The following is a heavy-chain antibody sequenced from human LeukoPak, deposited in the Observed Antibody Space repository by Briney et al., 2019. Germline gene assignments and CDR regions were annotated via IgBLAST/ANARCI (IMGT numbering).Heavy chain of an antibody. CDR1: GGSISGGDHY. V-gene: IGHV4-39*01. J-gene: IGHJ6*03. CDR2: IYYRGNT. Sequence: SETLSLTCTVSGGSISGGDHYWGGIRQPPGKGLEWIGRIYYRGNTYYNPSLKSRVTISVDTSKNQFSLKLSSVTAADTAVYYCARRGISQGYYMDVWGKGTTVTISS. D-gene: IGHD6-13*01. CDR3: ARRGISQGYYMDV.